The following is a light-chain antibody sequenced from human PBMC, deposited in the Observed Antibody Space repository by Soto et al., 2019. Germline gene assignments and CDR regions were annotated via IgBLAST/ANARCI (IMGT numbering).Light chain of an antibody. J-gene: IGKJ4*01. V-gene: IGKV3-20*01. CDR2: GAS. CDR3: QQYGNSRLT. CDR1: QSVNSRY. Sequence: EIVLTQSPDTLSLSPGERGTLSCRASQSVNSRYLAWYQQKPGQAPGLLIYGASSRATGIPDRFSGSGSGADFTLTISRLEPEDFAVYYCQQYGNSRLTFGGGTKVEIK.